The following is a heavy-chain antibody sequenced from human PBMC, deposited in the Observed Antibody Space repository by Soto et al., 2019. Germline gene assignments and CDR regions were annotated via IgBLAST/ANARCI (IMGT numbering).Heavy chain of an antibody. V-gene: IGHV4-30-4*01. D-gene: IGHD6-6*01. CDR1: GGSISSGDYY. Sequence: QVQLQESGPGLVKPSQTLSLTCTVSGGSISSGDYYWSWIRQHPGKGLEWIGYIYHSGSTYYNPSLKSRVTISVDTSKNQFSLMLSSVTAADTAVYYCARERPDGARLDPWGQGTLVTVSS. J-gene: IGHJ5*02. CDR3: ARERPDGARLDP. CDR2: IYHSGST.